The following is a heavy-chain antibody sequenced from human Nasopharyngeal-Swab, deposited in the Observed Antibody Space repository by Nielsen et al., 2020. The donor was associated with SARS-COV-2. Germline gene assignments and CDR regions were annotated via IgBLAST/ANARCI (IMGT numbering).Heavy chain of an antibody. CDR1: GFTFDDYA. CDR2: ISWNSGSI. V-gene: IGHV3-9*01. D-gene: IGHD1-26*01. Sequence: SLRLSCAASGFTFDDYAMHWVRQAPGKGLEWVSGISWNSGSIGYADSVKGRFTISRDNAKNSLYLQMNSLRAEDTALYYCAKGESLGDYWGQGTLVTVSS. CDR3: AKGESLGDY. J-gene: IGHJ4*02.